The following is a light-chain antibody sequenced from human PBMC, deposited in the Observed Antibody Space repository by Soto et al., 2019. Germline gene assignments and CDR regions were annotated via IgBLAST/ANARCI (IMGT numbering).Light chain of an antibody. J-gene: IGLJ1*01. CDR1: SSDVGTYNL. CDR3: YSYAGSSTYV. CDR2: EVN. V-gene: IGLV2-23*02. Sequence: QSVLTQPPSVSATPGQSITISCTGTSSDVGTYNLVSWYQQLPDKAPKLIIHEVNKRPSGVSTRFSGSKSGNTAYLTISGLQADDDADYHCYSYAGSSTYVFGTGTKLTVL.